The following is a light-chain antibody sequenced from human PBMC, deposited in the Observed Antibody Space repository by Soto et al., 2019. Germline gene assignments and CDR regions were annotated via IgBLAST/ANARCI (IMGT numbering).Light chain of an antibody. CDR1: QSISSY. CDR3: HQVNDWPRGT. V-gene: IGKV3-15*01. Sequence: EIVMTQSPATLSVSPGERATLSCRASQSISSYLAWYQQKPGQAPRLPIYGASTRATDIPARFSGGGSGTEFTLTIYSLQSEDVAVYYCHQVNDWPRGTFGQGTKVEVK. J-gene: IGKJ1*01. CDR2: GAS.